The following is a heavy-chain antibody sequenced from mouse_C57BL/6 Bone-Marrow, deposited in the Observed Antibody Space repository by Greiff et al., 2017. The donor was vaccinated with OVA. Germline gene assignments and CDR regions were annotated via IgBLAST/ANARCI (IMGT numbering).Heavy chain of an antibody. CDR3: ARREFITTVVAPYYFDY. D-gene: IGHD1-1*01. V-gene: IGHV3-6*01. Sequence: VQLKESGPGLVKPSQSLSLTCSVTGYSITSGYYWNWIRQFPGNKLEWMGYISYDGSNNYNPSLKNRISITRDTSKNQFFLKLNSVTTEDTATYYCARREFITTVVAPYYFDYWGQGTTLTVSS. J-gene: IGHJ2*01. CDR1: GYSITSGYY. CDR2: ISYDGSN.